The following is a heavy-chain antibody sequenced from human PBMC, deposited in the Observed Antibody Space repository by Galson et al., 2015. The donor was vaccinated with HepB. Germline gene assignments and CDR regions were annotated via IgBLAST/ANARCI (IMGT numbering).Heavy chain of an antibody. CDR2: ISASSSIT. Sequence: LRLSCAASGFTFSIYNMNWVRQAPGKGLEWVSYISASSSITYYADSLRGRFSISRDNAKDSLYLQMNSLRDEDTAVYYCARDRRSRWVGLCHYGMDVWGQVTTVTVSS. D-gene: IGHD1-26*01. V-gene: IGHV3-48*02. CDR3: ARDRRSRWVGLCHYGMDV. CDR1: GFTFSIYN. J-gene: IGHJ6*02.